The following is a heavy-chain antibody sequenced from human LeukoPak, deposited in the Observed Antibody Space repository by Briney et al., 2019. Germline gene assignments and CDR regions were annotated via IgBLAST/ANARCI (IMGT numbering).Heavy chain of an antibody. CDR2: FDPEDGET. D-gene: IGHD6-13*01. J-gene: IGHJ3*02. CDR3: ATLGRYSSSWLDVFDI. V-gene: IGHV1-24*01. Sequence: GASVKVSCKVSGYTLTALSMHSVRQAPGKRLEWMGGFDPEDGETIYAQKFQGRVTMTEDTSTDTAYMELSSLRSEETAVYYCATLGRYSSSWLDVFDIWGQGTMVTVSS. CDR1: GYTLTALS.